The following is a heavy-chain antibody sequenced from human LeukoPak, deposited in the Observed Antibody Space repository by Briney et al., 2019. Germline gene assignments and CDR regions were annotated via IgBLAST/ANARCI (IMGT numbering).Heavy chain of an antibody. D-gene: IGHD5-24*01. V-gene: IGHV3-30*18. CDR2: ISYDGSNK. J-gene: IGHJ4*02. CDR1: GFTFSSYG. CDR3: AKARWLQPAGF. Sequence: PGGSLRLSCAASGFTFSSYGMHWVRQAPGKGLEWVAVISYDGSNKYYADSVKGQFTISRDNSKNTLYLQMNSLRAEDTAVYYCAKARWLQPAGFWGQGTLVTVSS.